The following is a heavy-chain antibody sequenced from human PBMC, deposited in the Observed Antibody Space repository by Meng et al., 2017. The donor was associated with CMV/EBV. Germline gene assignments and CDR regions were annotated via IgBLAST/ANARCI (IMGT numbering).Heavy chain of an antibody. CDR2: ISSSSSTI. J-gene: IGHJ5*02. V-gene: IGHV3-48*04. D-gene: IGHD3-22*01. CDR3: ARGGYYDSSGYPKSLGWFDP. CDR1: GFTFSSYS. Sequence: GGSLRLSCAASGFTFSSYSMNWVRQAPVKGLEWVSYISSSSSTIYYADSVKGRFTISRDNAKNSLYQQMNSLRAENTAVYYCARGGYYDSSGYPKSLGWFDPWGQGTLVTVSS.